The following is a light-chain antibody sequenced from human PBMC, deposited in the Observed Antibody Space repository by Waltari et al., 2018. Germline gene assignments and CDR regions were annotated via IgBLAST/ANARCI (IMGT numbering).Light chain of an antibody. CDR3: HQYYSSLLT. V-gene: IGKV4-1*01. Sequence: DIVMTQSPDSLAVSLGERATINCKSSQSILSSSNNKHYLAWFQQKPGQPPRLLIYWASTRESGVPDRFSGSGSGADFTLTINNLQAEDVALYYCHQYYSSLLTFGGGTKVEIK. J-gene: IGKJ4*01. CDR2: WAS. CDR1: QSILSSSNNKHY.